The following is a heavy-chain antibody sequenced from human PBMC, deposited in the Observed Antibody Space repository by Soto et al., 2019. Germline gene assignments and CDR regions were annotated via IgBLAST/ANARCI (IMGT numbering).Heavy chain of an antibody. V-gene: IGHV3-23*01. D-gene: IGHD2-2*02. Sequence: EVQLLESGGGLVQPGGSLRLSCTAPGFTFGSYAMSWVRQAPGKGLEGVSGITDGGGSKFYAESVQGRFTISRDNSKNTLYLQMSSLTAEDTAIYYCAKVGLFRNGYMGVVRGDYWGQGTLVTVSA. J-gene: IGHJ4*02. CDR2: ITDGGGSK. CDR1: GFTFGSYA. CDR3: AKVGLFRNGYMGVVRGDY.